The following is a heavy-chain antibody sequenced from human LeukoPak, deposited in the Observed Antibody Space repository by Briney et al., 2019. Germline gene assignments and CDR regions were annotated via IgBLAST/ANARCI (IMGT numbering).Heavy chain of an antibody. J-gene: IGHJ4*02. V-gene: IGHV3-7*04. CDR1: GFTFSNYW. CDR3: GREIPGGTTSLDC. CDR2: IKEDGSDK. D-gene: IGHD1-7*01. Sequence: GGSLRLSCAASGFTFSNYWMSWVRQAPGKGLEGVANIKEDGSDKKYVDAVRGRFTISRDNAKNALYLQMNSLRAEDTAVYYCGREIPGGTTSLDCWGQGTVVTVSS.